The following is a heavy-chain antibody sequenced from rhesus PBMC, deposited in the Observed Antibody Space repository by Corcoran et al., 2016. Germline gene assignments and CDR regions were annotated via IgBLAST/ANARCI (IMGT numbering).Heavy chain of an antibody. V-gene: IGHV4-93*02. CDR3: ARLANYYDSGYYLYGLDS. D-gene: IGHD3-28*01. J-gene: IGHJ6*01. Sequence: QVQLQESGPGVVKPSETLSLTCAASGGSLSSSNWWTWMRQSPGKGAGWVGYIYGGSGSTSYNPSLESRVTISTDTSKNQFSLKLSSVTAADTAVYYCARLANYYDSGYYLYGLDSWGQGVVVTVSS. CDR2: IYGGSGST. CDR1: GGSLSSSNW.